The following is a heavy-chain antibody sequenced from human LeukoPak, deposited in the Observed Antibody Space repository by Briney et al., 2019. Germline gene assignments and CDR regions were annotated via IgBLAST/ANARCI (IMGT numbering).Heavy chain of an antibody. V-gene: IGHV4-39*07. J-gene: IGHJ4*02. CDR1: GGSISSGGYY. CDR3: ARGDLDGRQWLVPLAYYFDY. Sequence: TSETLSLTCTVSGGSISSGGYYWSWIRQPPGKGLEWIGEINHSGSTNYNPSLKSRVTISVDTSKNQFSLKLSSVTAADTAVYYCARGDLDGRQWLVPLAYYFDYWGQGTLVTVSS. CDR2: INHSGST. D-gene: IGHD6-19*01.